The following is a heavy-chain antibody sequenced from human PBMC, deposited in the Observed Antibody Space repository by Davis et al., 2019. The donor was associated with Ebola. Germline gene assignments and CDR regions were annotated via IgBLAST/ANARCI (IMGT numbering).Heavy chain of an antibody. Sequence: PGGSPRLSCAASGFTFSSYDMHWVRQPTGKGLEWVSGIGTAGDTFYPGSVKGRFTISRENAKNSLYLQMNSLRDEDRAVYYCARGVDYGFDIWGQGTMVTVSS. CDR2: IGTAGDT. CDR3: ARGVDYGFDI. D-gene: IGHD2-21*02. V-gene: IGHV3-13*01. J-gene: IGHJ3*02. CDR1: GFTFSSYD.